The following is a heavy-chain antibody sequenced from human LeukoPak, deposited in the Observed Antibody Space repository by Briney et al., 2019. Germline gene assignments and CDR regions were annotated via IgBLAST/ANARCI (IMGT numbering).Heavy chain of an antibody. J-gene: IGHJ4*02. CDR1: GFTFSSYE. D-gene: IGHD6-19*01. Sequence: GGSLRLSCAASGFTFSSYEMNWVRQAPGKGLEWVSYISSSGSTIYYADSVKGRFTISRDNAKNSLYLQMNSLRAEDTAVYYCARGRGSGWYCDYWSQGTLVTVSS. CDR2: ISSSGSTI. V-gene: IGHV3-48*03. CDR3: ARGRGSGWYCDY.